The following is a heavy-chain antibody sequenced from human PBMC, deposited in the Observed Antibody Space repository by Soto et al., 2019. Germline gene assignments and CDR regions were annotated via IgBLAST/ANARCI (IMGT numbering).Heavy chain of an antibody. V-gene: IGHV1-18*01. CDR1: GYTFTRSG. J-gene: IGHJ4*02. CDR2: ISTYNGDT. CDR3: AGAVAVAADFDY. D-gene: IGHD6-19*01. Sequence: ASVKVSCKASGYTFTRSGISWVRQAPGQGLEWMGWISTYNGDTNYAQTFQGRVTMTTDTSTSTVHMELSSLRSEDTAVYYCAGAVAVAADFDYWGQGTLVTAPQ.